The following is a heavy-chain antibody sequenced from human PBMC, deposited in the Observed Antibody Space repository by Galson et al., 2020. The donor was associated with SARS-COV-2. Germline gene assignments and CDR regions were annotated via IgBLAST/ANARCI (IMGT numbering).Heavy chain of an antibody. J-gene: IGHJ6*02. D-gene: IGHD4-17*01. CDR1: GGSISSYY. V-gene: IGHV4-59*13. Sequence: SETLSLTCTVSGGSISSYYWSWIRQPPGKGLEWIGYIYYSGSTNYNPSLKSRVTISVDTSKNQFSLKLSSVTAADTAVYYCARDRAVTDRSYYYYYYGMDVWGQGTTVTVSS. CDR2: IYYSGST. CDR3: ARDRAVTDRSYYYYYYGMDV.